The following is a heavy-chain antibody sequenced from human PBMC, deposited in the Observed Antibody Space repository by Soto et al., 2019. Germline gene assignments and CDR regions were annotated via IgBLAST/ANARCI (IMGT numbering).Heavy chain of an antibody. V-gene: IGHV3-53*01. CDR2: IYSGGST. Sequence: EVQLVESGGGLIQPGGSLRLSCAASGFTVSSNYMNWVRQAPGKGLEWVSVIYSGGSTYYADSVKGRFTISRDNSKNTLYLQMNSLRAEDTAVYYCARDLPPSPDGMDVWGQGTTVTVSS. CDR1: GFTVSSNY. J-gene: IGHJ6*02. CDR3: ARDLPPSPDGMDV.